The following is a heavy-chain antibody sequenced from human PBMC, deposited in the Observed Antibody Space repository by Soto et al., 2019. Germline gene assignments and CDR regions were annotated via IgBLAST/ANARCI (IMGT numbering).Heavy chain of an antibody. Sequence: SETLSLTCTVSGGSISSSSYYWGWIRQPPGKGLEWIGSIYYSGSTYYNPPLKSRVTISVDTSKNQFSLKLSSVTAADTAVYYCARIPAAIYFDYWGQGTLVTVSS. D-gene: IGHD2-2*01. CDR1: GGSISSSSYY. V-gene: IGHV4-39*01. CDR3: ARIPAAIYFDY. J-gene: IGHJ4*02. CDR2: IYYSGST.